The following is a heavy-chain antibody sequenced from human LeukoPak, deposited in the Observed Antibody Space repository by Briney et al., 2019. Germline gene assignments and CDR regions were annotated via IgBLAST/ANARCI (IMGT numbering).Heavy chain of an antibody. D-gene: IGHD2-21*02. Sequence: GGSLRLSCVVSGFDFSSYAMSWVRQAPGTGPEWVSVISGSISTSYYADSVKGRFSISRDNSKSTLYLQMNSLRAEDTAVYYCARRPIVGGGDGLDYWAPGTLVTVSS. CDR3: ARRPIVGGGDGLDY. J-gene: IGHJ4*02. CDR1: GFDFSSYA. V-gene: IGHV3-23*01. CDR2: ISGSISTS.